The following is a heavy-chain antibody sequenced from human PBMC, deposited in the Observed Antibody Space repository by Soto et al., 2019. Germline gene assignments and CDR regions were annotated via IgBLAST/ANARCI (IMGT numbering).Heavy chain of an antibody. Sequence: SETLSLTCTVSGGSISSGGYYWSWIRQHPGKGLEWIGYIYYSGSTYYNPSLKSRVTISVDTSKNQFSLKLSSVTAADTAVYYCARETYYYDSSGYYSELDVWGQGTTVTVSS. CDR3: ARETYYYDSSGYYSELDV. D-gene: IGHD3-22*01. CDR1: GGSISSGGYY. CDR2: IYYSGST. J-gene: IGHJ6*01. V-gene: IGHV4-31*03.